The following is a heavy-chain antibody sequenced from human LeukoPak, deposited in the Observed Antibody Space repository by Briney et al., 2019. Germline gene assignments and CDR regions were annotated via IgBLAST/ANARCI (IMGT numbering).Heavy chain of an antibody. D-gene: IGHD4-17*01. CDR1: GYSFNSFW. CDR3: ARLRTYGDYALNY. J-gene: IGHJ4*02. CDR2: IYPGDSDT. V-gene: IGHV5-51*01. Sequence: GESLKISGRGSGYSFNSFWIGWVRQMPGKGLEWMGIIYPGDSDTRYSPSFQGQVAISADKSISTAYLQWSSLKASDSAMYYCARLRTYGDYALNYWGQGTLVTVSS.